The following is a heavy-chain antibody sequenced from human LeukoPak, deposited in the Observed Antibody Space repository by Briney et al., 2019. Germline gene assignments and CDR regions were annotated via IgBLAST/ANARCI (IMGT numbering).Heavy chain of an antibody. CDR2: IYYSGST. CDR1: GGSISSSSYY. CDR3: ARQRGGELRTILDWFDP. Sequence: SETLSLTCTVSGGSISSSSYYWGWIRQPPGKGLEWIGSIYYSGSTYYNPSLKSRVTISVDTSKNQFSLKLSSVTAADTAVYYCARQRGGELRTILDWFDPWGQGTLVTVSS. J-gene: IGHJ5*02. D-gene: IGHD1-26*01. V-gene: IGHV4-39*01.